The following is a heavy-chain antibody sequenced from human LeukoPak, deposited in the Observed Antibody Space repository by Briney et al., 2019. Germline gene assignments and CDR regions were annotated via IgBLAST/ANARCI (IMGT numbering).Heavy chain of an antibody. CDR3: ARDMGSGYDPEPGTPTDY. D-gene: IGHD5-12*01. V-gene: IGHV3-11*06. CDR1: GFTFSDYY. CDR2: ISSSSSYK. Sequence: GGSLRLSCAASGFTFSDYYMSWIRQAPGKGLEWVSYISSSSSYKNYADSVKGRFTISRDNAKNSLYLQMNSLRAEDTAVYYCARDMGSGYDPEPGTPTDYWGQGTLVTVSS. J-gene: IGHJ4*02.